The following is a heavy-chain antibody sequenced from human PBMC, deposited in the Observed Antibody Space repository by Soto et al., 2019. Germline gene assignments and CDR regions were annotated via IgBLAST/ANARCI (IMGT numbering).Heavy chain of an antibody. J-gene: IGHJ3*02. CDR3: ARVSGVNAFDI. D-gene: IGHD2-15*01. CDR1: GGSISSGDYY. V-gene: IGHV4-30-4*01. Sequence: PSETLSLTNSISGGSISSGDYYWSWIRQPPGKGLEWIGYIYYSGSTYYNPSLKSRVTISVDTSKNQFSLKLSSVTAADTAVYYCARVSGVNAFDIWGQGTMVTVSS. CDR2: IYYSGST.